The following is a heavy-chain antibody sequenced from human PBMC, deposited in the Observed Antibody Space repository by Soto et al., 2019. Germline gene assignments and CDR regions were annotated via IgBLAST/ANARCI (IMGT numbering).Heavy chain of an antibody. J-gene: IGHJ4*02. V-gene: IGHV2-5*02. D-gene: IGHD3-10*01. Sequence: QITLKESGPTLVKPTQTLTLTCTFSGFSLRTSGMGVGWIRQPPGKALEWLALIYWDYDKHYSPSLKSRLTIPKDTSTNQVVLRLTNMDPVDTAAYYCARRLVRGVYYFDYWGQGTLVTVSS. CDR2: IYWDYDK. CDR3: ARRLVRGVYYFDY. CDR1: GFSLRTSGMG.